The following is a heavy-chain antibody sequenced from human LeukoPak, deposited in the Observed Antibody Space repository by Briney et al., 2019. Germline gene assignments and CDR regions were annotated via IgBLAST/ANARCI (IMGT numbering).Heavy chain of an antibody. CDR1: GFTFSSAW. CDR3: MTAAGYNFGQY. D-gene: IGHD5-18*01. Sequence: GGSLRLSCAASGFTFSSAWMNWVRQAPGKGLEWVSALYIGGNTYYADSVRGRFTISRDNSKNTLYLQMNSLRAEDTAIYYCMTAAGYNFGQYWGQGTLVTVSS. CDR2: LYIGGNT. V-gene: IGHV3-53*01. J-gene: IGHJ4*02.